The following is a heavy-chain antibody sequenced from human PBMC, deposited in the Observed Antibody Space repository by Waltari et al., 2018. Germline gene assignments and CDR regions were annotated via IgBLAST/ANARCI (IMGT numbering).Heavy chain of an antibody. CDR1: GFTFSSYS. V-gene: IGHV3-21*01. CDR2: ISSSGSYI. J-gene: IGHJ3*02. D-gene: IGHD5-12*01. Sequence: EVQLVESGGGLVKPGGSLRLSCAASGFTFSSYSMNWVRQAPGKGLEWVSSISSSGSYIYYADAVKGRFTISRDNAKNSRYLQMNSLRAEDTAVYYCARIRDSGYFGAFDIWGQGTMVTVSS. CDR3: ARIRDSGYFGAFDI.